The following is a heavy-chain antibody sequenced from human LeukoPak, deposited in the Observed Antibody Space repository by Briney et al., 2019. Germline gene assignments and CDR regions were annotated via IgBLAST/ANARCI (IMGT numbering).Heavy chain of an antibody. D-gene: IGHD6-25*01. Sequence: PGGSLRLSCVASGFSFSKDRMSWVRQAPGKGLECVGRIKSHTDGGTIDYAAPVKGRFTISRDDSKDTLYLQMNSLKTEDTAVYYCTTDKRLDLWGRGTQVTVSS. CDR3: TTDKRLDL. V-gene: IGHV3-15*01. CDR2: IKSHTDGGTI. J-gene: IGHJ2*01. CDR1: GFSFSKDR.